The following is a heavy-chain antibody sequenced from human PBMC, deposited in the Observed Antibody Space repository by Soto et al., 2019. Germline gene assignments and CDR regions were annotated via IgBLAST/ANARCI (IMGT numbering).Heavy chain of an antibody. D-gene: IGHD1-26*01. Sequence: QLQLQESGPGLVKPSETLSLTCTVSAGSISSSSYYWGWIRQPPGKGLDWIGSIYYSRSTYYNPSLKIRVTISVVPSKNQFSLNLRSVTAADTAVYYCSSLIVGATQLLDYWGQGTLVTVSS. J-gene: IGHJ4*02. V-gene: IGHV4-39*01. CDR2: IYYSRST. CDR3: SSLIVGATQLLDY. CDR1: AGSISSSSYY.